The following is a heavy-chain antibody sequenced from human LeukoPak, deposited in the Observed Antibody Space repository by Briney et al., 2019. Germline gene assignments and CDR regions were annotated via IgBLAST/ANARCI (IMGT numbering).Heavy chain of an antibody. J-gene: IGHJ2*01. V-gene: IGHV3-23*01. CDR1: GFTFSSSA. Sequence: GGSLRLSCAASGFTFSSSAMSWVRQAPGKGLEWVSSISGSGGSTHYADSVKGRFTISRDNSKNTLFLQMNSLRAEDTAVYYCAKDLSYWYFDLWGQGTLVTVSS. CDR2: ISGSGGST. CDR3: AKDLSYWYFDL.